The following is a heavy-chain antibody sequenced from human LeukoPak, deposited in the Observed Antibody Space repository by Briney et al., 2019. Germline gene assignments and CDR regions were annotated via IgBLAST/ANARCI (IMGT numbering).Heavy chain of an antibody. Sequence: PGGSLRLSCAAPGFTFNDYGMHWVRQAPGKGLEWVTFILYDGSNKYYADSVKGRFTISRDNSKNTLYLQMNSLRADDTAVYYCAKDRITFGGEGTNGFDYWGQGTLVTVSS. D-gene: IGHD3-16*01. V-gene: IGHV3-30*02. CDR3: AKDRITFGGEGTNGFDY. J-gene: IGHJ4*02. CDR1: GFTFNDYG. CDR2: ILYDGSNK.